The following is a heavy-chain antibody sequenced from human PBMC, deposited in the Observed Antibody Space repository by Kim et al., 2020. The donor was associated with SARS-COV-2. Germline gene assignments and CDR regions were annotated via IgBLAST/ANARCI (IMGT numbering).Heavy chain of an antibody. D-gene: IGHD1-26*01. CDR2: IYTSGST. CDR3: ARLIGARSVYWFDP. J-gene: IGHJ5*02. V-gene: IGHV4-4*07. CDR1: GGSISSYY. Sequence: SETLSLTCTVSGGSISSYYWSWIRQPAGKGLEWIGRIYTSGSTNYNPSLKSRVTMSVDTSKNQFSLKLSSVTAADTAVYYCARLIGARSVYWFDPWGQGTLVTVSS.